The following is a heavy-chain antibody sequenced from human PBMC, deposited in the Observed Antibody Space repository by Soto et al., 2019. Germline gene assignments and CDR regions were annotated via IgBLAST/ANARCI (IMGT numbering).Heavy chain of an antibody. D-gene: IGHD6-19*01. J-gene: IGHJ5*02. Sequence: SETLSLTCTVSGGSISGSSYYWGWIRQPPGKGLEWIGNIYLSGTTYYNPSLKSRGTISYDTSKNQFSLNLRSVTAADTAVYYCGRPLRYSSGPSNWFDPWGQGTLVTVSS. CDR1: GGSISGSSYY. V-gene: IGHV4-39*01. CDR2: IYLSGTT. CDR3: GRPLRYSSGPSNWFDP.